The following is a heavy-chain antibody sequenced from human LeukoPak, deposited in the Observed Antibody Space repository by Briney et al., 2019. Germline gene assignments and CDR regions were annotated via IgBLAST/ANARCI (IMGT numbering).Heavy chain of an antibody. V-gene: IGHV3-66*01. CDR3: ARGDSGAAFDY. Sequence: PGGSLRLSCAASGFTFSSYAMSWVRQAPGKGLEWVSVIYSGGSTYYADSVKGRFTISRDNSKNTLYLQMNSLRAEDTAVYYCARGDSGAAFDYWGQGTLVTVSS. D-gene: IGHD6-13*01. CDR2: IYSGGST. CDR1: GFTFSSYA. J-gene: IGHJ4*02.